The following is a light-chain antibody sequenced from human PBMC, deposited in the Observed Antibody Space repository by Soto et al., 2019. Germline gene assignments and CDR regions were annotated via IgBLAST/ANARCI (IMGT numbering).Light chain of an antibody. CDR3: SSYRSSDTSVV. Sequence: QSVLTQPASVSGSPGQSITISCTGTSSDLAIYNYVSWYQQQPGKAPKLMIYQVTNRPSGVSNRFSGSRSGNTASLTISGLQAEDEADYYCSSYRSSDTSVVFGGGTKVTVL. J-gene: IGLJ2*01. V-gene: IGLV2-14*01. CDR1: SSDLAIYNY. CDR2: QVT.